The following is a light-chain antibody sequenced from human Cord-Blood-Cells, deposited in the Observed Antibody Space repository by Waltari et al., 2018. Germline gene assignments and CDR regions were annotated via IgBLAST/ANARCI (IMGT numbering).Light chain of an antibody. CDR1: QSISSY. Sequence: MQITQSPSSLTASVGDRVTISCRASQSISSYLNCYQQKPGKAPKLLIYAASSLQSGVPSRFSGSGSGTDFTLTISSLKPEDFATYYCQQSYSTPYSFGQGTKLEIK. J-gene: IGKJ2*03. CDR2: AAS. V-gene: IGKV1-39*01. CDR3: QQSYSTPYS.